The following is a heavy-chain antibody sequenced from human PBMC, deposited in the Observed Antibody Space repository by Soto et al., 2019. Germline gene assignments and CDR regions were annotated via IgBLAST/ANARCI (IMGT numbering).Heavy chain of an antibody. V-gene: IGHV3-23*01. CDR1: GFTFDSYA. CDR3: AKDLNGYSGSYSFPFLDS. CDR2: ISGSGVKT. J-gene: IGHJ4*02. D-gene: IGHD1-26*01. Sequence: PGGSLRLSCAASGFTFDSYAMTWVRQAPGKGLEWVSTISGSGVKTDYADSVKGRFTVSRDNSKTTVYLQMNSLRAEDTAVYYCAKDLNGYSGSYSFPFLDSWGQGALVTVSS.